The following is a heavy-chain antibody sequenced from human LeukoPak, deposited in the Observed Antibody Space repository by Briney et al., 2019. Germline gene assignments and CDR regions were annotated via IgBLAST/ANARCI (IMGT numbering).Heavy chain of an antibody. J-gene: IGHJ4*02. Sequence: PGGSLRLSXAASGFTFSSYSMNWVRQAPGKGLEWVSSISSSSSYIYYADSVKGRFTISRDNAKNSLYLQMNSLRAEDTAVYYCARSDAGVLDYWGQGTLVTVSS. V-gene: IGHV3-21*01. CDR3: ARSDAGVLDY. D-gene: IGHD2-8*02. CDR2: ISSSSSYI. CDR1: GFTFSSYS.